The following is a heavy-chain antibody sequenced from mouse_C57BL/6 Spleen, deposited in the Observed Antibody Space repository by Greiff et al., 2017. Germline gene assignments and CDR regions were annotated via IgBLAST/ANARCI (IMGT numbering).Heavy chain of an antibody. Sequence: VQLQQSGAELVRPGASVKLSCTASGFNIKDDYMHWVKQRPEQGLEWIGWFDPENGDTEYASKFQGKATITADTYPNTAYLQLSSLTSEDTAVYYCTTGYYYGSSYEGYFDYWGQGTTLAVSS. D-gene: IGHD1-1*01. J-gene: IGHJ2*01. CDR1: GFNIKDDY. CDR3: TTGYYYGSSYEGYFDY. CDR2: FDPENGDT. V-gene: IGHV14-4*01.